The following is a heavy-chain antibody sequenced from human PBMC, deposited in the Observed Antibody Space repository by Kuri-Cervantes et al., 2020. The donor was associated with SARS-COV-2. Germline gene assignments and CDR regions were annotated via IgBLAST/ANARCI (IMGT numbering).Heavy chain of an antibody. D-gene: IGHD3-22*01. Sequence: SVQKFCKASAGTSSSYSISWVRQPPGQGLEWLVGIIPIFGTANYAQKFQGRVTITADKSTSTAYMELSTLRSEDTAVYYCARDYYYDSSGYFYRFDYWGQGTLVTVSS. CDR2: IIPIFGTA. V-gene: IGHV1-69*06. J-gene: IGHJ4*02. CDR3: ARDYYYDSSGYFYRFDY. CDR1: AGTSSSYS.